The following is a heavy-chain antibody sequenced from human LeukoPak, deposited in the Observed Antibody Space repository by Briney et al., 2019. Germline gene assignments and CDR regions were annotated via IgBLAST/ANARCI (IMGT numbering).Heavy chain of an antibody. D-gene: IGHD3-3*01. Sequence: GGSLRLSCAASGFTFSSYAMSWVRQAPGKGLEWVSAISGSGGSTYYADSVKGRFTISRDNSKNTLYLQMNSLRAEDTAVYYCARDTSNDFWSGYYPHYGYYYGMDVWGQGTTVTVSS. CDR1: GFTFSSYA. CDR3: ARDTSNDFWSGYYPHYGYYYGMDV. CDR2: ISGSGGST. V-gene: IGHV3-23*01. J-gene: IGHJ6*02.